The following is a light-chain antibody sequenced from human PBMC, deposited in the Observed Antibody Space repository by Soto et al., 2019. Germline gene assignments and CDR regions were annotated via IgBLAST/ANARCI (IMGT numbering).Light chain of an antibody. J-gene: IGLJ1*01. CDR3: SSFTNTGTLV. V-gene: IGLV2-14*01. Sequence: QSALTQPASLSGSPGQSITISCTGTSSDVGGYHYVSWCQQHPGKAPKLMIYEVSNRPSGVSNRFSGSKSGHTASLTISGLQTEDVADYYGSSFTNTGTLVFGTGTKVTVL. CDR2: EVS. CDR1: SSDVGGYHY.